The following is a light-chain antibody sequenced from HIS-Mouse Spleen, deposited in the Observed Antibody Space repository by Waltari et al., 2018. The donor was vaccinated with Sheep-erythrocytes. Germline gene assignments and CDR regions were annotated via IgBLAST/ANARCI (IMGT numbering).Light chain of an antibody. CDR3: QQYNSYPLT. Sequence: DIQMTQSPSTLSASVADRVTITCRDSQSISSWLAWYQQQPGKAPKLLIYKASSLESGVPSRFSGSGSGTEFTLTISSLQPDDFATYYCQQYNSYPLTFGGGTQVEIK. J-gene: IGKJ4*01. V-gene: IGKV1-5*03. CDR2: KAS. CDR1: QSISSW.